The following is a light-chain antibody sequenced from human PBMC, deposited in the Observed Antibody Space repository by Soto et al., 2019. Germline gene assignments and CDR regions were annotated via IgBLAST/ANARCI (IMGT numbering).Light chain of an antibody. J-gene: IGLJ1*01. V-gene: IGLV2-8*01. CDR1: SSDVGTSNY. CDR2: EVT. Sequence: QSVLTQPPSASGSPGQSVTISCTGTSSDVGTSNYVSWYQQHPGKAPKLMIYEVTKRPSGVPDRFSGSKSGNTASLTVSGLQADDEADYYCSSRSGTDILYVFGTGTKLTVL. CDR3: SSRSGTDILYV.